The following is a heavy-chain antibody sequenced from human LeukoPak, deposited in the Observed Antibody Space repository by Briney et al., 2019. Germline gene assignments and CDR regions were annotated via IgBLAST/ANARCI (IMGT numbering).Heavy chain of an antibody. CDR2: IWYDGSNK. V-gene: IGHV3-33*01. Sequence: PGGSLRLSCAASGFTFSSYDMHWVRQAPGKGLEWVPVIWYDGSNKYYADSVKGRFTISRDNSKNTLYLQMNSLRAEDTAVYYCARGRGTTGSYYFDYWGQGTLVTVSS. J-gene: IGHJ4*02. D-gene: IGHD1-1*01. CDR1: GFTFSSYD. CDR3: ARGRGTTGSYYFDY.